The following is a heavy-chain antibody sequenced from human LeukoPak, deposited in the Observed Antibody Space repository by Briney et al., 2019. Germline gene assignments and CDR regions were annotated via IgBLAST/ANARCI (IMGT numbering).Heavy chain of an antibody. CDR3: VRDLAAAIGDY. D-gene: IGHD6-13*01. J-gene: IGHJ4*02. CDR2: INPNTGDT. CDR1: GYNFIGHY. Sequence: GASVKVSCKGSGYNFIGHYMHWVRQAPGQGLEWMGWINPNTGDTNYAQKFQGRVTMTRETSISTAYMDLSRLRSDDTAVYYCVRDLAAAIGDYWGQGTLVTVSS. V-gene: IGHV1-2*02.